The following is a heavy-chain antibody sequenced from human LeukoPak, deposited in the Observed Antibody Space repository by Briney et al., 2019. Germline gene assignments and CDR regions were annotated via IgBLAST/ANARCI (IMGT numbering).Heavy chain of an antibody. D-gene: IGHD4-17*01. CDR1: GFTFDDYA. J-gene: IGHJ6*02. V-gene: IGHV3-9*01. Sequence: GGSLRLSCAASGFTFDDYAMHWVRQAPGKGLEWVSGISWNSGSIGYADSVKGRFTISRDNDKNSLYLQMNSLRAEDTALYYCAKGAPTVTPYYYYYGMDVWGQGTTVTVSS. CDR2: ISWNSGSI. CDR3: AKGAPTVTPYYYYYGMDV.